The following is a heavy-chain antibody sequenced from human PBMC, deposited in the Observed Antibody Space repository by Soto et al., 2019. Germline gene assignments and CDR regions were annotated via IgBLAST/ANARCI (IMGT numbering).Heavy chain of an antibody. CDR1: VGSFSVYY. V-gene: IGHV4-34*01. CDR3: ARPGYSYGYYYHYGMDV. J-gene: IGHJ6*01. Sequence: SETLSLTCAFYVGSFSVYYWSWIRQPPGKGLEWIGEINHSGSTNYNPSLKSRVTISVDTSKNQFSLKLSSVTAADTAVYYCARPGYSYGYYYHYGMDVWGQGTTVTVSS. CDR2: INHSGST. D-gene: IGHD5-18*01.